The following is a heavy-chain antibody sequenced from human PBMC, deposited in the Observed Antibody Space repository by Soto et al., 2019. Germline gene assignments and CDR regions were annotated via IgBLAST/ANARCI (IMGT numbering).Heavy chain of an antibody. V-gene: IGHV4-59*01. Sequence: NPSETLSLTCSVSGGSISIYYWNWIRQPPGKGLEWIGYVHYSGTTSYNPALKSRVTISLDTSKNQFSLTLRSVTAADTAIYYCARRWSGTDFWGQGTLVTVSS. CDR3: ARRWSGTDF. CDR2: VHYSGTT. D-gene: IGHD1-1*01. J-gene: IGHJ4*02. CDR1: GGSISIYY.